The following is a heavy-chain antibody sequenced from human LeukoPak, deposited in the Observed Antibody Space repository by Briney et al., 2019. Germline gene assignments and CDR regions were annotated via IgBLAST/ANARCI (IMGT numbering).Heavy chain of an antibody. CDR2: IYYSGST. Sequence: SETLSLTCTVSGGSISSSSYYWGWLRQPPGKGLEWIVSIYYSGSTYYNPSLKSRITISVDTSKNQFSLKLSSVTAADTAVYYCASFTRRRASEYFQHWGQGTLVTVSS. CDR3: ASFTRRRASEYFQH. V-gene: IGHV4-39*01. J-gene: IGHJ1*01. D-gene: IGHD1-1*01. CDR1: GGSISSSSYY.